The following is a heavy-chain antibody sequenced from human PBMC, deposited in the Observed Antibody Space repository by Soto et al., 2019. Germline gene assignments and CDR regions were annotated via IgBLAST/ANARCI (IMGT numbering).Heavy chain of an antibody. CDR2: FMGSGGSK. Sequence: EVQLLESGGGWLQLGGSLNLSCAASGFTFTSYPRGGVRRAPGRGLEWASAFMGSGGSKYNAASVKGRFPISRDNSKNTLYLQMNSLRAEDTAVYYCAKGPGIAAAGTLDYWGQGTLVTVSS. D-gene: IGHD6-13*01. J-gene: IGHJ4*02. CDR1: GFTFTSYP. CDR3: AKGPGIAAAGTLDY. V-gene: IGHV3-23*01.